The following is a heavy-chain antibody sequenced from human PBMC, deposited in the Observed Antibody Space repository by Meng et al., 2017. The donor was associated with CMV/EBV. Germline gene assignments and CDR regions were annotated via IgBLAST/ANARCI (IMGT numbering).Heavy chain of an antibody. Sequence: GGSLRLSCAASGFTFSSYSMNWVRQAPGQGLEWVSSISSSSSYIYYADSVKGRFTISRDNAKNSLYLQMNSLRAEDTAVYYCARVAVPSGQPHYYDSSGYYLKGLLDYWGQGTLVTVSS. V-gene: IGHV3-21*01. D-gene: IGHD3-22*01. CDR3: ARVAVPSGQPHYYDSSGYYLKGLLDY. CDR1: GFTFSSYS. J-gene: IGHJ4*02. CDR2: ISSSSSYI.